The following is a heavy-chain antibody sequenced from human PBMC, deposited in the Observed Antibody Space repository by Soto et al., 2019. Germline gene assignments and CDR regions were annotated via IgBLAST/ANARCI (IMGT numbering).Heavy chain of an antibody. CDR1: GYTFASYG. CDR2: ISAYNGNT. CDR3: ARDQTYYYDSSGYYGY. D-gene: IGHD3-22*01. Sequence: ASVKVSCKASGYTFASYGISWVRQAPGQGLEWMGWISAYNGNTNYAQKLQGRVTMTTDTSTSTAYMELRSLRSDDTAVYYCARDQTYYYDSSGYYGYWGQGTLVTVSS. J-gene: IGHJ4*02. V-gene: IGHV1-18*01.